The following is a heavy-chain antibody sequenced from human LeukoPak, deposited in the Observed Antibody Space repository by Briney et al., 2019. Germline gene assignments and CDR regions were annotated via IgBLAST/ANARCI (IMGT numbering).Heavy chain of an antibody. J-gene: IGHJ4*02. CDR2: INQDGSAK. CDR3: ARGKRRFDS. CDR1: GFTFSNYY. Sequence: GGSLRLSCAASGFTFSNYYMSWLRQAPGKGLEWVANINQDGSAKSYVDSVKGRFTISRDNAKNSVFLQINSLRAEDTAVYYCARGKRRFDSWGQGTLVTVSS. V-gene: IGHV3-7*03.